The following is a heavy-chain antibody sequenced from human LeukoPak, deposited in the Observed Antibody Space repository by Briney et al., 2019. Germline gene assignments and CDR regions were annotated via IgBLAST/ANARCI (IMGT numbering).Heavy chain of an antibody. CDR2: IYHSGST. J-gene: IGHJ3*02. V-gene: IGHV4-4*02. Sequence: PSETLSLTCTVSGGSISGYYWSWVRQPPGKGLEWIGEIYHSGSTNYNPSLKSRVTISVDKSKNQFSLKLSSVTAADTAVYYCARARGITMIVVVKDAFDIWGQGTMVTVSS. CDR3: ARARGITMIVVVKDAFDI. CDR1: GGSISGYY. D-gene: IGHD3-22*01.